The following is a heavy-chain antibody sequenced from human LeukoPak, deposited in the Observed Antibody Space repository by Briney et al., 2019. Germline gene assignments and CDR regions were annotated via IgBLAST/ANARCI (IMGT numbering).Heavy chain of an antibody. CDR2: IYYSGST. Sequence: SETLSLTCTVSGGSISSYYWSWIRQPPGKGLEWIGYIYYSGSTNYNPSLKSRVTISVDTSKNQFSLKLSSVTAADTAVYYCARARDDAFDIWGQGTMVTVSS. CDR3: ARARDDAFDI. CDR1: GGSISSYY. D-gene: IGHD5-24*01. J-gene: IGHJ3*02. V-gene: IGHV4-59*01.